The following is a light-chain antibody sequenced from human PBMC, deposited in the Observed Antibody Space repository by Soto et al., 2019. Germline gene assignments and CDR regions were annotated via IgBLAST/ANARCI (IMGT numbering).Light chain of an antibody. V-gene: IGKV1-39*01. CDR2: VAS. CDR3: QQSYTTPWT. CDR1: QTIDTY. Sequence: DIQMIQSPSSLPASVGDRVTITCRASQTIDTYLNWYQQKPGNAPKVLIYVASRLHTGVPSRFSGSGSGTDFTLTITSLQPEDFATYFCQQSYTTPWTFGQGTRVEV. J-gene: IGKJ1*01.